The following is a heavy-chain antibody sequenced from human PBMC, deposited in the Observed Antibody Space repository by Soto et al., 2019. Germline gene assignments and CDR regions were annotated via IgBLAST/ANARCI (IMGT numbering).Heavy chain of an antibody. CDR1: GGTFSSYA. D-gene: IGHD3-22*01. J-gene: IGHJ5*02. V-gene: IGHV1-69*13. CDR3: ARAGDSSGYYYPKYNWFDP. CDR2: IIPIFSTA. Sequence: ASVKVSCKASGGTFSSYAISWVRQAPGQGLERMGGIIPIFSTANYAQKFQGRVTITADESTSTAYMELSSLRSEETAVYYCARAGDSSGYYYPKYNWFDPWGQGTLVTVSS.